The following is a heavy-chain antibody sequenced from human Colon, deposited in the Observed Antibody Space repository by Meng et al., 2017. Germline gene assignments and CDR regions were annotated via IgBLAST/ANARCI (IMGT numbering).Heavy chain of an antibody. V-gene: IGHV4-31*03. CDR2: IYYSGST. CDR1: GGSISSGGYY. D-gene: IGHD2-15*01. J-gene: IGHJ3*02. CDR3: ARGTSLQDAFDI. Sequence: SETLSLTCTVSGGSISSGGYYWSWIRQPPGKGLEWIGYIYYSGSTYYNPSLKSRVTISVDTSKNQFSLKLSSVTAADTAVYYCARGTSLQDAFDIWGQGTKVTVSS.